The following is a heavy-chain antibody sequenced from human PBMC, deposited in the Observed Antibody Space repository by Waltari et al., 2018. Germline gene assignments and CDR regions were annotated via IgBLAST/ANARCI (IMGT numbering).Heavy chain of an antibody. CDR1: GFTFSRYW. V-gene: IGHV3-7*01. Sequence: EVQLVESGGGLVQPGGSLRLSWAASGFTFSRYWMSWVRQAPGKGLEWVANIKQDGSEKYYVDSLKGRFTISRDNAKNSLYLQMNSLRAEDTAVYYCARDPTTYDYGDYQSDYWGQGTLVTVSS. J-gene: IGHJ4*02. D-gene: IGHD4-17*01. CDR3: ARDPTTYDYGDYQSDY. CDR2: IKQDGSEK.